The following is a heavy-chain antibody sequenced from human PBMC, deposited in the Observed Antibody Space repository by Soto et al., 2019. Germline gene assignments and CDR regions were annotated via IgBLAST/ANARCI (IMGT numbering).Heavy chain of an antibody. V-gene: IGHV4-61*01. CDR1: GGSVSSGSYY. CDR3: VSYSSGWYDVSY. Sequence: QVQLQESGPGLVKPSETLSLTCTVSGGSVSSGSYYWSWIRQPPGKGLEWIGYIYYSGSTNYNPSLKSRVTISVDTSKNQFSLKLNSVTAADTAVYYCVSYSSGWYDVSYWDQGTLVTVSS. J-gene: IGHJ4*02. CDR2: IYYSGST. D-gene: IGHD6-19*01.